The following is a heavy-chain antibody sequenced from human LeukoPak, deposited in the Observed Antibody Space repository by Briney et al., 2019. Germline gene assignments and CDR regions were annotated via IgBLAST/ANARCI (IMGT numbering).Heavy chain of an antibody. V-gene: IGHV3-48*01. CDR3: ARYGSSWSFDY. J-gene: IGHJ4*02. CDR2: ISSSGSAI. D-gene: IGHD6-13*01. CDR1: GFTFRTFN. Sequence: GGSLRLSCTASGFTFRTFNMHWVRQAPGKGLEWVSYISSSGSAIYYADSVKGRFTTSRDNAKNSLYLQMNSLRAEDTAVYYCARYGSSWSFDYWGQGTLVTVSS.